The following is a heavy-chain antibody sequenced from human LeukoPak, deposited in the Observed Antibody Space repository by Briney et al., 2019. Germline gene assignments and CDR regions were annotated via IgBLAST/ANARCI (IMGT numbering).Heavy chain of an antibody. CDR2: INPSGGST. Sequence: ASVKVSCKASGYTFTSYYVHWVRQAPGQGLEWMGIINPSGGSTSYAQKFQGRVTMTRDMSTSTVYMELSSLRSEDTAVYYCARPSGYCSSTSCSYAFDIWGQGTMVTVSS. CDR1: GYTFTSYY. D-gene: IGHD2-2*03. V-gene: IGHV1-46*01. J-gene: IGHJ3*02. CDR3: ARPSGYCSSTSCSYAFDI.